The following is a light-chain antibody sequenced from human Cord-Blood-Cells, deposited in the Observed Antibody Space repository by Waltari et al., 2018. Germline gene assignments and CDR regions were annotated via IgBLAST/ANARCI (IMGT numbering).Light chain of an antibody. CDR1: SSDVGSYNL. J-gene: IGLJ2*01. V-gene: IGLV2-23*01. CDR3: CSYAGSSIVV. Sequence: QSALTQPASVSGSPGQSITISCTGTSSDVGSYNLFSWYQQHPGKAPQLMIYEGSKRPSGVSNRFSGSKSGNTASLTISVLQAEDEADYYCCSYAGSSIVVFGGGTKLTVL. CDR2: EGS.